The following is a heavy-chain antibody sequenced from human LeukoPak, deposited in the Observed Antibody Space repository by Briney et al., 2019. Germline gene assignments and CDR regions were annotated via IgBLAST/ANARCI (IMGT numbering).Heavy chain of an antibody. CDR1: GFSLTGYR. CDR3: ARREALRTVSYRHN. J-gene: IGHJ4*02. D-gene: IGHD1-26*01. CDR2: LLYTGHTK. Sequence: GGSLRLSYVLCGFSLTGYRVHWLRQAPGKGLEWVAFLLYTGHTKYYADSVTGRFTISIDTSKNTVYLQMDSLRIDDTGVYYCARREALRTVSYRHNGAQRTLVTVSS. V-gene: IGHV3-30*02.